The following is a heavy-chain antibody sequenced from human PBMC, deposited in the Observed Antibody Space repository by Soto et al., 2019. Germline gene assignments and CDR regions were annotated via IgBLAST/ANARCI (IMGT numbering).Heavy chain of an antibody. D-gene: IGHD4-17*01. CDR3: AKDLYGDYRWGC. Sequence: EVQMLESGGGLVQPGGSLRLSCAASGFTFSSYAMNWVRQAPGKGLEWVSVISGSGDSAYYADSVKGRFTISRDNSKNTLYLQMNSLRADDTGVYYCAKDLYGDYRWGCWGPGTLVTVSS. CDR1: GFTFSSYA. V-gene: IGHV3-23*01. J-gene: IGHJ1*01. CDR2: ISGSGDSA.